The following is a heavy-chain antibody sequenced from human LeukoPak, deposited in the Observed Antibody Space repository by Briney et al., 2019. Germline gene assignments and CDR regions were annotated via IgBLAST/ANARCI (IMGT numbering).Heavy chain of an antibody. CDR1: GGTFSSYA. CDR3: ASTTGSNYDFWSGYNFDY. CDR2: IIPIFGTA. J-gene: IGHJ4*02. V-gene: IGHV1-69*05. Sequence: SVKVSCRASGGTFSSYAISWVRQAPGQGLEWMGRIIPIFGTANYAQKFQGRVTITTDESTSTAYMELSSLRSEDTAVYYCASTTGSNYDFWSGYNFDYWGQGTLVTVSS. D-gene: IGHD3-3*01.